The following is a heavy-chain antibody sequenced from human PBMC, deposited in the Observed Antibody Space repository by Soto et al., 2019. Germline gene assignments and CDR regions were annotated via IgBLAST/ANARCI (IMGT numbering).Heavy chain of an antibody. CDR1: GGSISSYY. CDR3: ARLFYGSGSPHCDY. D-gene: IGHD3-10*01. J-gene: IGHJ4*02. V-gene: IGHV4-59*08. CDR2: IYYSGST. Sequence: QVQLQESGPGLVKPSETLSLTCTVSGGSISSYYWSWIRQPPGKGLEWIGYIYYSGSTNYNPSLKSRVTISVDTSKNQFSLKLSSVTAADTAVYYCARLFYGSGSPHCDYWGQGTLVTVSS.